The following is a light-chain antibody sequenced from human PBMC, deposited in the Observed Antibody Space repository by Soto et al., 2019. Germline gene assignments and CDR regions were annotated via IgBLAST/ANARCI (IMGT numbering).Light chain of an antibody. Sequence: DIQMTQSPSALSASVGDRVTITCRASQSIKTWLAWYQRKPGRAPNLLIYDASSLQSGVPSRFSGSASGTEFTLTISSLQPGDIATYYCQQCHRYLTFGQGTKVDIK. CDR3: QQCHRYLT. CDR1: QSIKTW. V-gene: IGKV1-5*01. J-gene: IGKJ1*01. CDR2: DAS.